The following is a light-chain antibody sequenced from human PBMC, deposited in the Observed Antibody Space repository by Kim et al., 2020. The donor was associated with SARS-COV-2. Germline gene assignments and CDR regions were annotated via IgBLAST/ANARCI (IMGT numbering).Light chain of an antibody. Sequence: GQSVAIYCTGTSSDVGGYNYVSWYQQHPGKAPKVMIYEVIKRPSGVPALFSGSRSGNTASLTVSGLQAEDEANYYCSSYAGDNKWVFGGGTQLTVL. CDR2: EVI. CDR3: SSYAGDNKWV. J-gene: IGLJ3*02. CDR1: SSDVGGYNY. V-gene: IGLV2-8*01.